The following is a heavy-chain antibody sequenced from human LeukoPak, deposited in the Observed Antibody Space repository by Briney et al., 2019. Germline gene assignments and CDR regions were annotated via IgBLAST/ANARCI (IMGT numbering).Heavy chain of an antibody. J-gene: IGHJ4*02. CDR2: IYTSGST. CDR1: GGPISSGSYY. V-gene: IGHV4-61*02. D-gene: IGHD5-24*01. CDR3: ARDHVGRDGYNPPHY. Sequence: SETLSLTCTVSGGPISSGSYYWSWIRQPAGKGLEWIGRIYTSGSTNYNPSLKSRVTISVDTSKNQFSLKLSSVTAADTAVYYCARDHVGRDGYNPPHYWGQGTLVTVSS.